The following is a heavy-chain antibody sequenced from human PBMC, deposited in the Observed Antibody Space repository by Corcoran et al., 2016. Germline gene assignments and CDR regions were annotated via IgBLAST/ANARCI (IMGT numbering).Heavy chain of an antibody. CDR2: IYTSGST. Sequence: QVQLQESGPGLVKPSETLSLTCTVSGGSISSYYWSWIRQPAGKGLEWIVRIYTSGSTNYNPSLKSRVTMSVDTSKNQFSLKLSSVTAADTAVYYCARNGAQKYSPGVNWFDPWGQGTLVTVSS. CDR3: ARNGAQKYSPGVNWFDP. CDR1: GGSISSYY. V-gene: IGHV4-4*07. D-gene: IGHD6-6*01. J-gene: IGHJ5*02.